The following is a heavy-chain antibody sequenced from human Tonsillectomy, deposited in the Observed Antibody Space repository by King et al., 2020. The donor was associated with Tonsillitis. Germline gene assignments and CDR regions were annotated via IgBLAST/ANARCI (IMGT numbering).Heavy chain of an antibody. CDR2: IYWNDDK. Sequence: TLKESGPTLVKPTQTLTLTCTFSGFSLSTGGVYVGWIRQPPGQALEWLALIYWNDDKRYSPSLKSRLTITKDTSKKQVVLTMTNMDPVDTATYYRAYSQGGYSGSDCYPSPFHLWGQGTLVTVFS. CDR1: GFSLSTGGVY. D-gene: IGHD2-21*02. CDR3: AYSQGGYSGSDCYPSPFHL. V-gene: IGHV2-5*01. J-gene: IGHJ5*02.